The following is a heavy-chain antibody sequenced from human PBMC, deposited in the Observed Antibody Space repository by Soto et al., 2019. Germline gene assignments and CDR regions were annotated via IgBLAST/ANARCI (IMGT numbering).Heavy chain of an antibody. CDR1: GFTFSSYS. Sequence: EVQLVESGGGLVQPGGSLRLSCAASGFTFSSYSINWVRQAPGKGLEWVSYISSTSSTIYYGDSVKGRFTISRDNAKNSVYMEMNSLRDEDTAVYYCAIDLTKWLRLGVIWGQGTLVTVSS. V-gene: IGHV3-48*02. CDR3: AIDLTKWLRLGVI. CDR2: ISSTSSTI. J-gene: IGHJ4*02. D-gene: IGHD5-12*01.